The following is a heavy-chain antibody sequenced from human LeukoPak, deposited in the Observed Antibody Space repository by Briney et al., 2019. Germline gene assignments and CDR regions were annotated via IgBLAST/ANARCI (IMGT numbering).Heavy chain of an antibody. CDR1: GYTFTTYG. J-gene: IGHJ6*03. CDR2: ISNSDT. D-gene: IGHD6-13*01. CDR3: ARAGGSSSWYGRVVYYMDV. Sequence: GASVKVSCKASGYTFTTYGISWVRQAPGQGLEWMGWISNSDTNYAQKLQGRVTMTTDTSTSTAYMELSSLRSDDTAVYYCARAGGSSSWYGRVVYYMDVWGKGTTVTVSS. V-gene: IGHV1-18*01.